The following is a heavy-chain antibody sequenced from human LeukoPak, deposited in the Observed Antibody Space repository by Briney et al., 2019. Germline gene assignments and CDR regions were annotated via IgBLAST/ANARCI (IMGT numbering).Heavy chain of an antibody. CDR2: INHSGST. CDR3: ARILALYSSIDAFDI. CDR1: GGSFSGYH. D-gene: IGHD6-13*01. J-gene: IGHJ3*02. Sequence: PSETLSLTCAVYGGSFSGYHWSWIRQPPGKGLEWIGEINHSGSTNYNPSLKSRVTISVDTSKNQFSLKLSSVTAADTAVYYCARILALYSSIDAFDIWGQGTMVTVSS. V-gene: IGHV4-34*01.